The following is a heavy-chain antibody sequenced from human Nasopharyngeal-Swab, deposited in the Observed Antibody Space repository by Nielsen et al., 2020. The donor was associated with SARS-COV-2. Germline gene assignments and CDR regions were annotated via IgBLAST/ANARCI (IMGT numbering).Heavy chain of an antibody. CDR2: IWYDGSNK. Sequence: WIRQPPGRGREWVAIIWYDGSNKYYADSVRGRFTISRDNSKNTLYLQMNSLRAEDMAVYYCARDGDILTGLSLDYWGQGTLVTVSS. D-gene: IGHD3-9*01. CDR3: ARDGDILTGLSLDY. J-gene: IGHJ4*02. V-gene: IGHV3-33*01.